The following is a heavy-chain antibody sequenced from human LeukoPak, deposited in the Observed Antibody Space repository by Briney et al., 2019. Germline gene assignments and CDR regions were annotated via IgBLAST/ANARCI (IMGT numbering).Heavy chain of an antibody. CDR3: AKRSPGTSGFDY. D-gene: IGHD1/OR15-1a*01. CDR1: EFTFSSYA. V-gene: IGHV3-23*01. Sequence: PGGSLRLSCAASEFTFSSYAMSWVRQAPGKGLEWVSGISGSGGSTSYADSVKGRFTISRDNSKNTLYLQMNSLRAEDTAVYYCAKRSPGTSGFDYWGQGTLVTVPS. J-gene: IGHJ4*02. CDR2: ISGSGGST.